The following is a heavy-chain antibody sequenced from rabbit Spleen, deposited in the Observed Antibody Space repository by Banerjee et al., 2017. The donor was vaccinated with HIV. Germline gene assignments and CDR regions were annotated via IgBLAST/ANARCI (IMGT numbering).Heavy chain of an antibody. CDR2: INAITGKA. J-gene: IGHJ3*01. CDR3: ARDTGTSFSSYGMDL. CDR1: GFSFSDKAV. D-gene: IGHD7-1*01. V-gene: IGHV1S45*01. Sequence: QEQLVESGGGLVKPEGSLKLSCTASGFSFSDKAVMCWVRQAPGKGLEWIACINAITGKAVYANWAKGRFTISKTSSTTVTLQMTRLTAADTATYFCARDTGTSFSSYGMDLWGQGTLVTVS.